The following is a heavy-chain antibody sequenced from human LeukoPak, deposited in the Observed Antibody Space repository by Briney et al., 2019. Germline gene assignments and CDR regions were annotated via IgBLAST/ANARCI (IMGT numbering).Heavy chain of an antibody. V-gene: IGHV4-39*07. D-gene: IGHD5-18*01. J-gene: IGHJ3*02. CDR1: GGSISSSSYY. CDR3: AREDGTAMDNAFDI. Sequence: PSETLSLTCTVSGGSISSSSYYWGWIRQPPGKGLEWIGSIYYTGSTFYNPSLKGRVTISEDPSKNQFSLKLRSVTAADTAVYYCAREDGTAMDNAFDIWGQGTMVTVSS. CDR2: IYYTGST.